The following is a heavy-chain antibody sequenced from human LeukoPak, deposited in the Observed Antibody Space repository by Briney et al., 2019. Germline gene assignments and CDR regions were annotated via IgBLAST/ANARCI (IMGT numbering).Heavy chain of an antibody. CDR2: INHSGST. CDR1: GGSFSGYY. CDR3: ARGRLYYYDSSGYYSPEGGFFDY. Sequence: PSETLSLTCAVYGGSFSGYYWSWIRQPPGKGLEWIGEINHSGSTNYNPSLKSRVTISVDTSKNQSSLKLSSVTAADTAVYYCARGRLYYYDSSGYYSPEGGFFDYWGQGTLVTVSS. J-gene: IGHJ4*02. D-gene: IGHD3-22*01. V-gene: IGHV4-34*01.